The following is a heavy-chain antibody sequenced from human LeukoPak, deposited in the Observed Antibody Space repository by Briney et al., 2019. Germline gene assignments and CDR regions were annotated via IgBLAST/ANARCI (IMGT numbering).Heavy chain of an antibody. CDR2: IKQDGSEK. CDR1: GFTFSSYW. J-gene: IGHJ6*02. CDR3: AREKGRSSSRYPRDGGYYYGMDV. D-gene: IGHD6-13*01. V-gene: IGHV3-7*01. Sequence: GGSLRLSCAASGFTFSSYWMSWVRQAPGKGLEWVANIKQDGSEKYYVDSVKGRFTISRDNAKNSLYLQMNSLRAEDTAVYYCAREKGRSSSRYPRDGGYYYGMDVWGQGTTVTVSS.